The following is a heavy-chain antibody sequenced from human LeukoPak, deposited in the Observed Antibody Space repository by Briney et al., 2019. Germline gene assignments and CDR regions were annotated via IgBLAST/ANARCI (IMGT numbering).Heavy chain of an antibody. V-gene: IGHV3-74*01. J-gene: IGHJ4*02. Sequence: SGGSLRLSCAASGFTFSSYWMHWVRQAPGKGLVWVSRINSDGSSTSYADSVKGRFTISRDNAKNTLYLQMNSLRAEDTAVYYCARMIPAATRPPGVVVGGGGFDYWGQGTLVTVSS. CDR3: ARMIPAATRPPGVVVGGGGFDY. CDR1: GFTFSSYW. CDR2: INSDGSST. D-gene: IGHD2-2*01.